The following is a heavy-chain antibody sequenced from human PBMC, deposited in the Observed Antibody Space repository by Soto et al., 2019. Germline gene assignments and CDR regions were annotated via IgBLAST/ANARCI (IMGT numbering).Heavy chain of an antibody. J-gene: IGHJ6*02. Sequence: EVQLVESGGVVVQPGGSLRLSCAASGFTFDDYTMHWVRQAPGKGLEWVSLISWDGGSTYYADSVKGRFTISRDNSKNSLYLEMNSLRTEDTALYYCAKDNSGWYSGYYGMDVWGQGTMVTVSS. D-gene: IGHD6-19*01. V-gene: IGHV3-43*01. CDR3: AKDNSGWYSGYYGMDV. CDR2: ISWDGGST. CDR1: GFTFDDYT.